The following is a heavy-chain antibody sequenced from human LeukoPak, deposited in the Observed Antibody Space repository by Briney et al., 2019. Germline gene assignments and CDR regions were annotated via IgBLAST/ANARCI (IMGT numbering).Heavy chain of an antibody. CDR1: GFTFSKYW. V-gene: IGHV3-7*01. CDR2: IKTDGSEK. D-gene: IGHD5-24*01. CDR3: LRPARWGWLDI. Sequence: GGSLRLSCAASGFTFSKYWMTWVRQAPGKGLEWVANIKTDGSEKYYVDSVKGRFTISKDNAKNSLYQQMNSLRSEDTAMYDCLRPARWGWLDIWGQGSLVTVSS. J-gene: IGHJ4*02.